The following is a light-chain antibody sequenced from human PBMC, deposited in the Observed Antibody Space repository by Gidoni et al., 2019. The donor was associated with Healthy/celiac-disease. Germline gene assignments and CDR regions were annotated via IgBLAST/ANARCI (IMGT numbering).Light chain of an antibody. V-gene: IGLV2-14*01. CDR3: SSYTSSSTLYV. CDR2: EVS. CDR1: SSDVGGYNY. Sequence: QSALTQPASVSGSPGQSITISCTGTSSDVGGYNYVSWYQQHPGKAPKLKIYEVSNRPSGGSNRFSGSKSGNTDSLTISGLQAEDEADYYCSSYTSSSTLYVFGTGTKVTVL. J-gene: IGLJ1*01.